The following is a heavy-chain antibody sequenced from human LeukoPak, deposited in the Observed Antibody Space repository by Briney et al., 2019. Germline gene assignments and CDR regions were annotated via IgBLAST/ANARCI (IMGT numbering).Heavy chain of an antibody. D-gene: IGHD3-9*01. CDR1: GGSISSSSYY. V-gene: IGHV4-39*07. CDR3: ARVGNYDILTEDYYYYMDV. J-gene: IGHJ6*03. CDR2: IYYSGST. Sequence: SETLSLTCTVSGGSISSSSYYWGWIRQPPGKGLEWIGSIYYSGSTYYNPSLKSRVTISVVTSKNQFSLKLSSVTAADTAVYYCARVGNYDILTEDYYYYMDVWGKGTTVTVSS.